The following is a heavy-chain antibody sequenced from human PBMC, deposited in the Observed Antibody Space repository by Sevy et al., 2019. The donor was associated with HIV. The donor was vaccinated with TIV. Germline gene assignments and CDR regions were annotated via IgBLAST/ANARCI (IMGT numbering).Heavy chain of an antibody. CDR1: GFTFSDYW. V-gene: IGHV3-7*01. Sequence: GGSLRLSCAASGFTFSDYWMSWVRQAPEKGLEWVANIKQDGSKKYYVDSIKGRFIVSRDNAMKSLYLEMSSLRAEDTAVYYCARLKLHYDPYYFDLWGQVTLATVSS. J-gene: IGHJ4*02. D-gene: IGHD3-16*01. CDR2: IKQDGSKK. CDR3: ARLKLHYDPYYFDL.